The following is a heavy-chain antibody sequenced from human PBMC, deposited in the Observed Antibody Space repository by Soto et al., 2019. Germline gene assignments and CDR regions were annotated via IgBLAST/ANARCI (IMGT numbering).Heavy chain of an antibody. J-gene: IGHJ5*02. CDR1: GGTFSSYA. CDR3: ARDRGPSSGYYPYWFDP. V-gene: IGHV1-69*12. D-gene: IGHD3-22*01. Sequence: QVQLVQSGAEVKKPGSSVKVSCKASGGTFSSYAISWVRQAPGQGLEWMGEIIPIFGTATYAQKFQGRVTITAXXSXSXXYMELSSLRSEDTAVYYCARDRGPSSGYYPYWFDPWGQGTLVTVSS. CDR2: IIPIFGTA.